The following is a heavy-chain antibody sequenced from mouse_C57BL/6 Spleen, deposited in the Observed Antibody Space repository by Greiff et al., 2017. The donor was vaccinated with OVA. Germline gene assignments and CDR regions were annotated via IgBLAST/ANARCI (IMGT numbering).Heavy chain of an antibody. V-gene: IGHV5-17*01. D-gene: IGHD2-4*01. CDR1: GFTFSDYG. CDR3: ARGGYDYDWFAY. Sequence: DVHLVESGGGLVKPGGSLKLSCAASGFTFSDYGMHWVRPAPEKGLEWVAYISSGSSTIYYADTVKGRFTISRENAENTRFLQMTCLRAEDTAVYYCARGGYDYDWFAYWGQGTLVTVSA. CDR2: ISSGSSTI. J-gene: IGHJ3*01.